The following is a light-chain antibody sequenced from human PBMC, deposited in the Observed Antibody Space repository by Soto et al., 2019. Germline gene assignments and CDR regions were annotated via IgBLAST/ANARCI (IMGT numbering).Light chain of an antibody. Sequence: EAVLTQSPATLSVFPGEGATLSCRASQSVATNLAWYQQRPGQAPRLLIYGASKRAIGLPARFSGSGSGTDFTLTISSLEPEDFAVYYCQQLNNWPLTFGGGTKVDIK. CDR2: GAS. J-gene: IGKJ4*01. V-gene: IGKV3-15*01. CDR3: QQLNNWPLT. CDR1: QSVATN.